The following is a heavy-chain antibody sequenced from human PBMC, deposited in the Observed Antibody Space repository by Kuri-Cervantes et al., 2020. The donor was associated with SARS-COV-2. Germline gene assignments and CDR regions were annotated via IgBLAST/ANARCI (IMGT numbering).Heavy chain of an antibody. CDR1: GGSISSYY. CDR2: IHNSGSP. V-gene: IGHV4-59*08. J-gene: IGHJ3*02. D-gene: IGHD3-3*01. Sequence: SETLSLPCPVPGGSISSYYWGWIRQPPGKGLAWMGYIHNSGSPNYNPSLKSRVTITVDKPTNQFSLILSSVTAADTAVYYCARSYYNFWSGTGRGFDIWGQGTMVTVSS. CDR3: ARSYYNFWSGTGRGFDI.